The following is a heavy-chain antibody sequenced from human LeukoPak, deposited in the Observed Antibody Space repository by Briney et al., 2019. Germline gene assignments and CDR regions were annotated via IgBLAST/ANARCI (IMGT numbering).Heavy chain of an antibody. D-gene: IGHD4-11*01. CDR2: LGTDCTYT. Sequence: PRVSLRLSCAASGFNLRDYWMHWVRQAPGKGLVWVSRLGTDCTYTNYADSVKGRFTISRDNAKNTLYLQMDSLRAEDTAFYYCVRDPSNSGSWFDLWGQGTLVT. V-gene: IGHV3-74*01. CDR1: GFNLRDYW. J-gene: IGHJ5*02. CDR3: VRDPSNSGSWFDL.